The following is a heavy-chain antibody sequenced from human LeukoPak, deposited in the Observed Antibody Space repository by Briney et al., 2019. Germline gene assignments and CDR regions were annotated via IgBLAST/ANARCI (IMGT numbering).Heavy chain of an antibody. V-gene: IGHV4-59*01. Sequence: SETLSLTCTVSGGSISSSHWNWIRQLPGKGLEWIGCLSYTGKTDYNPSLTSRVTISLDTSKNQVSLKLRSVTAADTAVYYCSEGYFEPFDHWGQGTLVTVSS. D-gene: IGHD2/OR15-2a*01. CDR2: LSYTGKT. CDR3: SEGYFEPFDH. CDR1: GGSISSSH. J-gene: IGHJ4*02.